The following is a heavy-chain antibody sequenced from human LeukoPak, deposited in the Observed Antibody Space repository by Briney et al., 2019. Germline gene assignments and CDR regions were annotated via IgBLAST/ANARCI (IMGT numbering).Heavy chain of an antibody. CDR2: IKQDGSEE. V-gene: IGHV3-7*01. D-gene: IGHD2-15*01. J-gene: IGHJ3*02. CDR3: ARGGGI. CDR1: GFTFSLYW. Sequence: GGSLRLSCVVSGFTFSLYWMNWVRQAPGKGLEWVANIKQDGSEEYYVDSVKGRFTISRGNAKNSLYLQMNSLRVEDTAVYYCARGGGIWGQGTMVTVSS.